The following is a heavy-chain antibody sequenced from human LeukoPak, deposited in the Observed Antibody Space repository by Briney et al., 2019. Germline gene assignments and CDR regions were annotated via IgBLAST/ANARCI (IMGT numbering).Heavy chain of an antibody. CDR2: ISYDGSNK. D-gene: IGHD6-19*01. V-gene: IGHV3-30*04. Sequence: GGSLRLSCAASGFTFSSYAMHWVRQAPSKGLEWVAVISYDGSNKYYADSVKGRFTISRDNSKNTLYLQMNSLRAEDTAVYYCARAGYSSGWYACYWGQGTLVTVSS. J-gene: IGHJ4*02. CDR3: ARAGYSSGWYACY. CDR1: GFTFSSYA.